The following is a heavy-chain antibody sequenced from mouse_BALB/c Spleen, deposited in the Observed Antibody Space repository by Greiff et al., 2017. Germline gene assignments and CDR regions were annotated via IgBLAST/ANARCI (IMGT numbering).Heavy chain of an antibody. CDR3: ARAPQLVFDY. Sequence: QVQLKQSGAELARPGASVKLSCKASGYTFTDYYINWVKQRTGQGLEWIGEIYPGSGNTYYNEKFKGKATLTADKSSSTAYMQLSSLTSEDSAVYFCARAPQLVFDYWGQGTTLTVSS. CDR1: GYTFTDYY. CDR2: IYPGSGNT. J-gene: IGHJ2*01. V-gene: IGHV1-77*01. D-gene: IGHD4-1*02.